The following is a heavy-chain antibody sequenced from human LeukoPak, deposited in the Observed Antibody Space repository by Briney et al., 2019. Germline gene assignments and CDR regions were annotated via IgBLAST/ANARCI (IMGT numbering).Heavy chain of an antibody. V-gene: IGHV4-59*01. CDR1: GGSISSYY. D-gene: IGHD3-16*01. Sequence: SETLSLTCTVSGGSISSYYWSWIRQPPGKGLEWIGYIYYSGSTNYNPSLKSRVTISVDTSKNQFSLKLSFVTAADTAVYYCARDGGGGRFFDYWGQGTLVTVSS. J-gene: IGHJ4*02. CDR3: ARDGGGGRFFDY. CDR2: IYYSGST.